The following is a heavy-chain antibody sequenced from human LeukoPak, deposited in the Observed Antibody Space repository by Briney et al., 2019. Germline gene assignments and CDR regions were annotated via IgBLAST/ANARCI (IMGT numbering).Heavy chain of an antibody. V-gene: IGHV1-69*04. CDR3: ARDVITIFGVVIPKPYYFDY. CDR1: GYTFTSYA. D-gene: IGHD3-3*01. Sequence: ASVKVSCKASGYTFTSYAISWVRQAPGQGLEWMGRIIPILGIANYAQKFQGRVTITADKSTSTAYMELSSLRSEDTAVYYCARDVITIFGVVIPKPYYFDYWGQGTLVTVSS. CDR2: IIPILGIA. J-gene: IGHJ4*02.